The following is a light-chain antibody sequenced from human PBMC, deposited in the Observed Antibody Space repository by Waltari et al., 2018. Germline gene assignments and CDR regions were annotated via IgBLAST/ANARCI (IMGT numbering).Light chain of an antibody. Sequence: DIVMTQSPDSLAVSLGVRATINCKSSQSVLYSSNNKNYLAWYQQKPGQPPKLLIYWASTREFGVPDRFSGSESGTDFTLTISSLQAEDVAVYYCQQYYSTPYTFGQGTKLEIK. CDR3: QQYYSTPYT. J-gene: IGKJ2*01. CDR2: WAS. CDR1: QSVLYSSNNKNY. V-gene: IGKV4-1*01.